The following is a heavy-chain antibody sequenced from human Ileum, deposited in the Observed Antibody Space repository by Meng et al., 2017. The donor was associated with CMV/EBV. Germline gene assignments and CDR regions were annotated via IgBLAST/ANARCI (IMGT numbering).Heavy chain of an antibody. CDR2: TYSGGSA. D-gene: IGHD2-2*01. J-gene: IGHJ4*02. Sequence: CAASGFIFSRYVLSWVHRAPGKGLEWISVTYSGGSAYYADPVKGRFTVSREDSKNTLYLQMNSLRVEDTAMYYCARVSCSGHSCYYDDWGQGALVTVSS. CDR3: ARVSCSGHSCYYDD. V-gene: IGHV3-23*03. CDR1: GFIFSRYV.